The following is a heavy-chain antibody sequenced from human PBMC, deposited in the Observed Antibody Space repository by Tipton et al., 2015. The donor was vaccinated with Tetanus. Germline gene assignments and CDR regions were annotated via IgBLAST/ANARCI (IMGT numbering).Heavy chain of an antibody. Sequence: TLSLTCALSGGLITTGGYSWGWIRQTPGQGLEWIGYIYQTDSTYYNPSVRSRLTLSLRRSKNQVSLKLSSVTAADTAVYYCVRGRGLGAYSFGFEYWGQGALVTVSS. J-gene: IGHJ4*02. CDR3: VRGRGLGAYSFGFEY. CDR2: IYQTDST. D-gene: IGHD5-12*01. CDR1: GGLITTGGYS. V-gene: IGHV4-30-2*01.